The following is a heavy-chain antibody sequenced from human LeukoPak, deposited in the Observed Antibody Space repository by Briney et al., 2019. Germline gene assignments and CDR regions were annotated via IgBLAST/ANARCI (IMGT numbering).Heavy chain of an antibody. CDR1: GFTFSSYS. CDR2: ISSSSTYI. Sequence: PGGSLRLSCAASGFTFSSYSMNWVRQAPGKGLEWVSSISSSSTYIYYADSVKGRLTISRDNAKNSLYLQMNSLRAEDTAVYYCAREKDCSGGSCYPYDQWGQGTLVTVSS. J-gene: IGHJ4*02. CDR3: AREKDCSGGSCYPYDQ. D-gene: IGHD2-15*01. V-gene: IGHV3-21*01.